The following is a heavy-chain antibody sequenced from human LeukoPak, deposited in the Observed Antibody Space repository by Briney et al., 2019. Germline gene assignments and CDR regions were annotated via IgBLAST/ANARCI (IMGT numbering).Heavy chain of an antibody. Sequence: GGSLRLSCAASGFTFSTQGMSWVRQAPGKGREWVSAISGSGDSTSHADSVKGRSTISRDKSKNTLYLQMNSLRAEDTALYYCAKELYGDYSGYWGQGTLVTVSS. CDR3: AKELYGDYSGY. J-gene: IGHJ4*02. CDR1: GFTFSTQG. V-gene: IGHV3-23*01. D-gene: IGHD4-17*01. CDR2: ISGSGDST.